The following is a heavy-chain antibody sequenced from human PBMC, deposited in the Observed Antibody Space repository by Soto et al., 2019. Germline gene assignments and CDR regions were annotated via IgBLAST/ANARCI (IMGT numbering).Heavy chain of an antibody. V-gene: IGHV1-8*01. CDR1: GYTFTNHD. CDR3: ARQDYGPTDY. D-gene: IGHD3-16*01. Sequence: QVQLVQSGAEVKKPGASVKVSCKASGYTFTNHDIGWVRQATGQGLEWMGWMNPNSGNTGYAHKFQGRVTLTRDTSMSTAYMALNSLGSDDTAVYYCARQDYGPTDYWGQGTLVTVSS. J-gene: IGHJ4*02. CDR2: MNPNSGNT.